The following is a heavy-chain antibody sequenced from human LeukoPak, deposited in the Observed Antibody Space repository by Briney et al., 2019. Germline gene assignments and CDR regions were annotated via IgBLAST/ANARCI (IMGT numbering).Heavy chain of an antibody. J-gene: IGHJ3*02. CDR2: INPNSGGT. CDR3: ARAGAVGIVVPAAILAFDI. V-gene: IGHV1-2*02. Sequence: GASVKVSCKASGYTFTGYYMHWVRQAPGQGLEWMGWINPNSGGTNYAQKFQGRVTMTRDTSISTAYMELSRLRSDDTAVYYCARAGAVGIVVPAAILAFDIWGQGAMLTVSS. CDR1: GYTFTGYY. D-gene: IGHD2-2*01.